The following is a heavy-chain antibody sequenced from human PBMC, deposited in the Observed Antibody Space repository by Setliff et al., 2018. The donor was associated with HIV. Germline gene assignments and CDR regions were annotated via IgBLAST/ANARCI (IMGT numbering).Heavy chain of an antibody. CDR3: ARDSGNDFWHGHSLAD. Sequence: SETLSLTCTVSRDSISSGNWWSWVRQPPGKGLEWIGEAYHTGSTNYNPSLNSRVTISVGKSKNQFFLEVTSVTAADTAVYYCARDSGNDFWHGHSLADWGQGTLVTVSS. CDR2: AYHTGST. D-gene: IGHD3-3*01. V-gene: IGHV4-4*02. J-gene: IGHJ4*02. CDR1: RDSISSGNW.